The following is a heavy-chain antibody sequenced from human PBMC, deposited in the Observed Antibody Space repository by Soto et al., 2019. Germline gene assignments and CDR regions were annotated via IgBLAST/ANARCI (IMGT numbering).Heavy chain of an antibody. CDR1: GGTFSSYA. Sequence: VKVSCKASGGTFSSYAINWVRQAPGQGLEWMGGIIPIFGTANYAQKFQGRVTITADESTSTAYMELSSLRSEDTAVYYCARPVEMATISRSYLFYWGQGTLVTVSS. J-gene: IGHJ4*02. V-gene: IGHV1-69*13. CDR3: ARPVEMATISRSYLFY. D-gene: IGHD5-12*01. CDR2: IIPIFGTA.